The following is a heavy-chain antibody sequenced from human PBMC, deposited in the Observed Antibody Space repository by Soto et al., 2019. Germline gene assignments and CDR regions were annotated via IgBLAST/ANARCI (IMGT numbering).Heavy chain of an antibody. D-gene: IGHD1-26*01. CDR2: INTDGTTT. J-gene: IGHJ5*02. Sequence: EVQLVESGGGLLNPGGSLRLSCAASGFTFSTYWMHWVRQVPGKVLVCVSRINTDGTTTTYADSVKGRFTISRDNAKNTVYLQMNSLTAEDTAVYYCARVKSGSYDWFDPWGQGTLVTVSS. CDR1: GFTFSTYW. CDR3: ARVKSGSYDWFDP. V-gene: IGHV3-74*01.